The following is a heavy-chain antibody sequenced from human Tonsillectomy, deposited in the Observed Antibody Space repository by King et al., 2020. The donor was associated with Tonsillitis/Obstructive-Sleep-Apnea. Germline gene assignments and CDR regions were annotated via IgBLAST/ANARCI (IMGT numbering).Heavy chain of an antibody. CDR1: GYRFTSYW. CDR2: IYPGDSDT. Sequence: VQLVQSGAEVKKPGESLNISCQGSGYRFTSYWIAWVRQVPGKGLDWMGIIYPGDSDTRYSPSFQGQVTISADKSIDTAYLQWGSLRASDTAMYYCARXXNXXSSXLFXGHXXLXXRGTLVTVSS. V-gene: IGHV5-51*01. D-gene: IGHD1-26*01. J-gene: IGHJ2*01. CDR3: ARXXNXXSSXLFXGHXXL.